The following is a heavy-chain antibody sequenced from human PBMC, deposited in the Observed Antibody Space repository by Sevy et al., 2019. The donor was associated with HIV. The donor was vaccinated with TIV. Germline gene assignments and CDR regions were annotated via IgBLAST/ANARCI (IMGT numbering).Heavy chain of an antibody. CDR3: ARVNSFDGDYVGGDY. D-gene: IGHD4-17*01. V-gene: IGHV3-30-3*01. Sequence: GGPLRLSCAASGFTFSMYAIKWVRQAPGKGLEWVALISYDGGNKYHADSVKGRFTISRDNSKNTLYLQTNSLGAEDTAVYYCARVNSFDGDYVGGDYWGQGTLVTVSS. CDR2: ISYDGGNK. J-gene: IGHJ4*02. CDR1: GFTFSMYA.